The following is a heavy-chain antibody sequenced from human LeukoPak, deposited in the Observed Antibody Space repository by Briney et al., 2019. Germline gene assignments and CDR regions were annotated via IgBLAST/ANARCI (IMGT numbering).Heavy chain of an antibody. V-gene: IGHV3-11*06. Sequence: PGGSLQLSCAASGFTFSDYYMSWIRQAPGKGLEGVSYISSSSSYTNYADSVKGRFTISRDNAKNSLYLQMNSLRAEDTAVYYCARLGWATAPLDYWGQGTLVTVSS. J-gene: IGHJ4*02. D-gene: IGHD5-12*01. CDR3: ARLGWATAPLDY. CDR2: ISSSSSYT. CDR1: GFTFSDYY.